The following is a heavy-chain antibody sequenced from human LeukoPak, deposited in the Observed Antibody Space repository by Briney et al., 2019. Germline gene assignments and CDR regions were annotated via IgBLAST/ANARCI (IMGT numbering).Heavy chain of an antibody. J-gene: IGHJ4*02. CDR1: GGSISSYY. Sequence: PSETLSLTCSVSGGSISSYYWSWIRQPPGKGLEWIGYIYYSGSTNYNPSLKSRVTISVDTSKNQFSLKLSSVTAADTAVYYCARVQGDYDILTGYYRGYYFDYWGQGTLVTVSS. CDR2: IYYSGST. V-gene: IGHV4-59*01. CDR3: ARVQGDYDILTGYYRGYYFDY. D-gene: IGHD3-9*01.